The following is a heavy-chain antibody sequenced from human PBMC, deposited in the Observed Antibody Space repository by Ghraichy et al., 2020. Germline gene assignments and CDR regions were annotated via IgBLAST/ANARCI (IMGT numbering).Heavy chain of an antibody. CDR3: ARHGYFDSSGYYAFDI. Sequence: SETLSLTCTVSGGSISSYYWSWIRQPPGKGLEWIGYIYYSGTTNYNPSLKSRVTISVDTSKNQFSLKLSSVTAADTAVYYCARHGYFDSSGYYAFDIWGQGTMVTVSS. V-gene: IGHV4-59*08. CDR2: IYYSGTT. CDR1: GGSISSYY. D-gene: IGHD3-22*01. J-gene: IGHJ3*02.